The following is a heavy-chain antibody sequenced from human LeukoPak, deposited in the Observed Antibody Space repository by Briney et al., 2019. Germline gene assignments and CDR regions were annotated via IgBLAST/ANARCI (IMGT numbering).Heavy chain of an antibody. D-gene: IGHD3-22*01. Sequence: SETLSLTCAVYGGSFSGYYWSWIRQPPGKGLEWIGEINHSGSTNYNPSLKSRVTISVDTSKNQFSLKLSSVTAADTAVYYCARDRSRYYDSSGYYSGAYDYWGQGTLVTVSS. CDR2: INHSGST. J-gene: IGHJ4*02. CDR1: GGSFSGYY. V-gene: IGHV4-34*01. CDR3: ARDRSRYYDSSGYYSGAYDY.